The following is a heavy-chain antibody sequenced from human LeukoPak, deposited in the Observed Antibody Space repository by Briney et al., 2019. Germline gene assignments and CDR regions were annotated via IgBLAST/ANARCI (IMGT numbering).Heavy chain of an antibody. CDR2: INSDGINT. CDR3: ARLSGYDWESFYDY. J-gene: IGHJ4*02. Sequence: GGSLRLSCAASGFTFSNYWMHWVRQAPGKGLVWVSRINSDGINTSYADSVKGRFTISRDNAKNTLNLQMNSLRAEDTAVYYCARLSGYDWESFYDYWGQGTLVTVSS. D-gene: IGHD5-12*01. CDR1: GFTFSNYW. V-gene: IGHV3-74*01.